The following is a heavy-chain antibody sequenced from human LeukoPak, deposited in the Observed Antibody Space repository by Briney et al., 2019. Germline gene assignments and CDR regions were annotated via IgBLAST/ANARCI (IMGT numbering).Heavy chain of an antibody. J-gene: IGHJ4*02. V-gene: IGHV4-34*01. D-gene: IGHD2-8*01. Sequence: SETLSLTCAVYGGSFSGYYWSWIRQPPGKGLEWIGEINHSGSTNYNPSLKSRVTISVDTSKNQFSLKLSSVTAADTAVYFCARVDYCSKGVCVNFDYWGQGTLVTVSS. CDR2: INHSGST. CDR1: GGSFSGYY. CDR3: ARVDYCSKGVCVNFDY.